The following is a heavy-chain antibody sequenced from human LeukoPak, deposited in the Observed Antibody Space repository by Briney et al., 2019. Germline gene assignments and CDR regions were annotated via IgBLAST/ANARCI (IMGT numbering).Heavy chain of an antibody. Sequence: SETLSLTCTVSGYSISSGYYWGWIRQPPGKGLEWIGSSYHSGSTYHNPSLKGRVTISVDTSKNQFSLRLSSVTAADTAVYYCASFGYGYLYYYYYMDVWGKGTTVTVSS. CDR2: SYHSGST. CDR1: GYSISSGYY. D-gene: IGHD5-18*01. V-gene: IGHV4-38-2*02. CDR3: ASFGYGYLYYYYYMDV. J-gene: IGHJ6*03.